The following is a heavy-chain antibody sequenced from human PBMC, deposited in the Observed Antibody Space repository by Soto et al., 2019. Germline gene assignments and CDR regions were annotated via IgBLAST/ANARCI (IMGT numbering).Heavy chain of an antibody. CDR3: ARTSTRGTRFDY. Sequence: QVQLQESGPGLVKPSGTLSLTCAVSGGSISTSNWWSWVRQPPGKGLEWIGEVYHSGSTNYNPSCKSRVAMSVDKSKNQCSLKLNSVTAADTALYYCARTSTRGTRFDYWGQGSLVTVSS. J-gene: IGHJ4*02. D-gene: IGHD1-1*01. CDR1: GGSISTSNW. V-gene: IGHV4-4*02. CDR2: VYHSGST.